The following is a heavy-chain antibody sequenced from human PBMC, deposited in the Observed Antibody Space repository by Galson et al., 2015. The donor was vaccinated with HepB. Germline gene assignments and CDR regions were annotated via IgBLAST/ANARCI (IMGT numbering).Heavy chain of an antibody. CDR3: VRGYYYDRSDAYFDY. D-gene: IGHD3-22*01. V-gene: IGHV1-3*01. CDR2: INAGNGNT. CDR1: GYTFTSYA. Sequence: SVKVSCKASGYTFTSYAMHWVRQAPGQRLEWMGWINAGNGNTKYSQKFQGRVTITRDTSARAVYMELSSLSSEDTAVYYCVRGYYYDRSDAYFDYWGKGTLVTVSS. J-gene: IGHJ4*02.